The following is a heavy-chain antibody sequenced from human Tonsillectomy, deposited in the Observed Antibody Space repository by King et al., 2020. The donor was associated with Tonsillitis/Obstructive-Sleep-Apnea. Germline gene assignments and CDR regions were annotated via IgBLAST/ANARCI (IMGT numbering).Heavy chain of an antibody. D-gene: IGHD4-11*01. CDR2: ISWNSGSI. Sequence: VQLVESGGGLVQPGRSLRLSCAASGFTFDDYAMHWVRQAPGKGLEWVSGISWNSGSIGYADSVKGRFTISRDNAKNSLYLQMNSLRAEDTALYYCAKSDYSNPVWFDPWGQGTLVTVSS. J-gene: IGHJ5*02. CDR1: GFTFDDYA. V-gene: IGHV3-9*01. CDR3: AKSDYSNPVWFDP.